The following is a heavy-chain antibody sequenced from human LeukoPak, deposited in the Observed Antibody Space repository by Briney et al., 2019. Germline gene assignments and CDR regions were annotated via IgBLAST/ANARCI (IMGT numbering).Heavy chain of an antibody. CDR3: AHRDTTMVRVDY. CDR2: IKSKTDGGTT. CDR1: GFTFSNAW. V-gene: IGHV3-15*01. Sequence: GGSLRFSCAASGFTFSNAWMSWVRQAPGKGLEWVGRIKSKTDGGTTDYAAPVKGRFTISRDDSKNTLYLQMNSLTTEDTAVYFCAHRDTTMVRVDYWGQGTLVTVSS. J-gene: IGHJ4*02. D-gene: IGHD5-18*01.